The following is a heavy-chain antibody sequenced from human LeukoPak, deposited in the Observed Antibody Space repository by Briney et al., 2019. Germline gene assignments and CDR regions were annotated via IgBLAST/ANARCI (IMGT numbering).Heavy chain of an antibody. CDR1: GGTFNSYA. Sequence: SVKVSCKASGGTFNSYAISWVRQAPGQGLEWMGGIIPIFGTANYAQKFQGRVTITADESTSTAYMELSSLRSEDTAVYYCARDDILTGYYIPRGGRENYGMDVWGQGTTVTVSS. D-gene: IGHD3-9*01. V-gene: IGHV1-69*01. J-gene: IGHJ6*02. CDR2: IIPIFGTA. CDR3: ARDDILTGYYIPRGGRENYGMDV.